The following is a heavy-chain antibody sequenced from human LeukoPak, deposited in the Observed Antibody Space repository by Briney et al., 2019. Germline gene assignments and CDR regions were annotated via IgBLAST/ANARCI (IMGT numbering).Heavy chain of an antibody. CDR1: GFTFNSSC. Sequence: GGSLRLPCAVSGFTFNSSCRHRVRQAPSKGLLWVSHIKTDGSTTAYADSVKGRFTISRDNAKNTLYLQMNSLRAEDTALYYCARDGHGVPLDYWGQGTLVTVSP. D-gene: IGHD4-17*01. CDR3: ARDGHGVPLDY. CDR2: IKTDGSTT. V-gene: IGHV3-74*01. J-gene: IGHJ4*02.